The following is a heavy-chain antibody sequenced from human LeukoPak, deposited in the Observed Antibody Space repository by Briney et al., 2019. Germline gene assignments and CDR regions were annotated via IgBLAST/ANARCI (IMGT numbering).Heavy chain of an antibody. Sequence: PGRSLRLSCAASGFTFSSYGMHWVRQAPGKGLEWVAVISYDGSNKYYADSVKGRFTISRDNSKNTLYLQMNSLRAEDTAVYYCAKDVNYGDYGSNAFDIWGQGTMVTVSS. J-gene: IGHJ3*02. CDR3: AKDVNYGDYGSNAFDI. D-gene: IGHD4-17*01. CDR1: GFTFSSYG. CDR2: ISYDGSNK. V-gene: IGHV3-30*18.